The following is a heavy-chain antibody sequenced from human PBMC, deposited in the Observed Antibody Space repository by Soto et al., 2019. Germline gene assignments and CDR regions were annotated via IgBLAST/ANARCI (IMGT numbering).Heavy chain of an antibody. CDR2: IIPIFGTA. Sequence: QLQLVQSGSEVKKPGSSVKVSCKASGGTFSSYAISWVRQAPGQGLEWMGGIIPIFGTANYAPKFHGRVTITADESTSTAYLELSSLRFEDTAVYYCVTSYYYHTSFYYWGQGTLVTVSS. CDR3: VTSYYYHTSFYY. D-gene: IGHD3-22*01. CDR1: GGTFSSYA. J-gene: IGHJ4*02. V-gene: IGHV1-69*01.